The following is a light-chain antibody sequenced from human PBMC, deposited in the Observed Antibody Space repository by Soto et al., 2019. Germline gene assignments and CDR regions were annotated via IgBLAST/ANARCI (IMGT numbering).Light chain of an antibody. J-gene: IGKJ5*01. CDR1: QSVRSN. Sequence: VMKQSPATISVSHGERATLSCRSSQSVRSNLAWYQQKPGQSPRLLIYGASTRATGIPARFSGSGSGTEFTLTISSLQSEDFAVYYCQQFNNWPPITFGQGGRLEVK. CDR3: QQFNNWPPIT. V-gene: IGKV3-15*01. CDR2: GAS.